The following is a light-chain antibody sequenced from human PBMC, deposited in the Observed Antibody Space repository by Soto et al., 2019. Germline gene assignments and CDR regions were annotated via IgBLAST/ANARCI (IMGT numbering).Light chain of an antibody. CDR2: GAS. J-gene: IGKJ2*01. CDR3: QQSYSSPYT. V-gene: IGKV1-39*01. CDR1: QTISSY. Sequence: DIQMTQSPSSLSASVGDRVTITCRASQTISSYLNWYQQKPGKAPKLLISGASSLQSGVPSRFSGSGSGTAFTLTISSLQPEDFATYYCQQSYSSPYTFGQGTKLEIK.